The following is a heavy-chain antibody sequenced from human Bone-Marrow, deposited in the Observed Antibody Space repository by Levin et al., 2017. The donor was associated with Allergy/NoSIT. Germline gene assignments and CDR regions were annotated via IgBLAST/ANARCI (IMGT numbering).Heavy chain of an antibody. D-gene: IGHD2-2*01. CDR3: ARPDCSGTSCYYFFDS. Sequence: GESLKISCAASGFTFSRYSMNWVRQATGRGLEWVSYISRSSSTISYADSVKGRFTISRDNAKNSLYLQMNSLRDEDTAVYYCARPDCSGTSCYYFFDSWGQGTLVTVSS. J-gene: IGHJ4*02. V-gene: IGHV3-48*02. CDR1: GFTFSRYS. CDR2: ISRSSSTI.